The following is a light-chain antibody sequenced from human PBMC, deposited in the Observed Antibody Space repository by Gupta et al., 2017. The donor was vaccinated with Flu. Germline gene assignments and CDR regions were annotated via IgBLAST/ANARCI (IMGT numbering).Light chain of an antibody. CDR3: SSYAGSYTWV. Sequence: SGTISCTGTSSDVGGYTYVSWYQQHPGKAPKLMIYEVSNRPSGISNRFSGSKSGSTASLTISGLQAEDEGNYYCSSYAGSYTWVFGGGTKLTVL. CDR2: EVS. V-gene: IGLV2-11*03. CDR1: SSDVGGYTY. J-gene: IGLJ3*02.